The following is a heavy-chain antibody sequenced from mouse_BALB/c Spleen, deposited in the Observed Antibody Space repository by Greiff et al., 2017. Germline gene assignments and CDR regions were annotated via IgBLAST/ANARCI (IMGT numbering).Heavy chain of an antibody. D-gene: IGHD2-4*01. Sequence: DVKLVESGGGLVKPGGSLKLSCAASGFTFSSYAMSWVRQSPEKRLEWVAEISSGGSYTYYPDTVTGRFTISRDNAKNTLYLEMSSLRSEDTAMYYCARSSTMITTGYFDYWGQGTTLTVSS. V-gene: IGHV5-9-4*01. CDR1: GFTFSSYA. J-gene: IGHJ2*01. CDR3: ARSSTMITTGYFDY. CDR2: ISSGGSYT.